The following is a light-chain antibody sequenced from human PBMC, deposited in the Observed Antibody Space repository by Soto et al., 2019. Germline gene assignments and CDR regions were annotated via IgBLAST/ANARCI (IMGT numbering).Light chain of an antibody. CDR2: LNSDGSH. CDR3: QTWGSGIVV. V-gene: IGLV4-69*01. Sequence: QPVLTQSPSASASLGASVKLTCTLSSGHSNYAIAWHQQQSEKGPRYLMKLNSDGSHSKGDGIPDRFSGSSSGAERYLTISSLQPEDEADYYCQTWGSGIVVFGGGIKLTVL. CDR1: SGHSNYA. J-gene: IGLJ2*01.